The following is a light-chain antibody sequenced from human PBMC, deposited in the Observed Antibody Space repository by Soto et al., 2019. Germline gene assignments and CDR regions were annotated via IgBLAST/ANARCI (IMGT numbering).Light chain of an antibody. V-gene: IGKV3-15*01. CDR3: HQYNNWPRAT. CDR2: GAS. J-gene: IGKJ4*01. CDR1: QSIRSH. Sequence: EIVMTQSPDTLSLSPGEGATLSCRVSQSIRSHLAWYQQRPGQAPRLLMYGASTRADGITARFSGSGSETEFTLTISSLQSEDFAVYYCHQYNNWPRATFGGGTKVDIK.